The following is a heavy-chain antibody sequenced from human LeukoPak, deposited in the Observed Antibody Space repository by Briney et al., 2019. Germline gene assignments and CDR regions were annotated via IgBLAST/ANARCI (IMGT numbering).Heavy chain of an antibody. CDR1: GYTFASYY. V-gene: IGHV1-46*01. CDR2: INPSGGST. CDR3: ARDPPDIVVVPAAIQSGDY. Sequence: ASVKVSCKASGYTFASYYMHWVRQAPGQGLEWMGIINPSGGSTSYSQKFQARVTITRDTSTSTVYMELSSLRSEDTAVYYCARDPPDIVVVPAAIQSGDYWGQGTLVTVSS. J-gene: IGHJ4*02. D-gene: IGHD2-2*02.